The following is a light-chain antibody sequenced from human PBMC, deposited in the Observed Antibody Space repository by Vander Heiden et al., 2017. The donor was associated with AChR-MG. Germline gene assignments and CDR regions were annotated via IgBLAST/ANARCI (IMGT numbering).Light chain of an antibody. CDR1: SSNIGAHYD. J-gene: IGLJ2*01. Sequence: QSVLTPPPSVSGAPGQTVTISCTGSSSNIGAHYDVHWYQQLPGTAPKRLIYGNSDRPSGVPDRFSGSKSGTSASLAITGLQAEDEADYYCQSYDNSLSGSVVFGGGTKLTVL. V-gene: IGLV1-40*01. CDR3: QSYDNSLSGSVV. CDR2: GNS.